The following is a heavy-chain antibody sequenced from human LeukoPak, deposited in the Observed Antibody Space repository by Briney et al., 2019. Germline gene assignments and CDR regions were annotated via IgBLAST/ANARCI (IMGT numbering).Heavy chain of an antibody. CDR2: ISGVGGST. D-gene: IGHD3-22*01. Sequence: GGALRLSCAASGFTFSSYSMNWVRQAPGKGLEWVSLISGVGGSTYYADSVKGRFTISRDNSKNSLYLQMNSLRTEDTALYYCAKGNGDYWGGYYFDYWGQGTLVTVSS. J-gene: IGHJ4*02. CDR3: AKGNGDYWGGYYFDY. V-gene: IGHV3-43*02. CDR1: GFTFSSYS.